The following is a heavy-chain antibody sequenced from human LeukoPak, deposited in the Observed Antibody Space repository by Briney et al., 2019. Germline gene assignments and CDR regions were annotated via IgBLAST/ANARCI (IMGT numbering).Heavy chain of an antibody. CDR1: GFTFSSYG. Sequence: PGGSLRLSCAASGFTFSSYGMHWVRQAPGKGLEWVAVISYDGSNKYYADSVKGRFTISRDNSKNTLYLQMNSLRAEDTAVYYCAKSYGDYQKSIDPWGQGTLVTVSS. CDR2: ISYDGSNK. J-gene: IGHJ5*02. D-gene: IGHD4-17*01. CDR3: AKSYGDYQKSIDP. V-gene: IGHV3-30*18.